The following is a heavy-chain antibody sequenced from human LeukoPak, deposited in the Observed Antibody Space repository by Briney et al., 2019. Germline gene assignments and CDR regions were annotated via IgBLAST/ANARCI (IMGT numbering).Heavy chain of an antibody. D-gene: IGHD3-10*01. CDR3: AEDSAAPISITMVRGRWYFDY. V-gene: IGHV3-21*01. CDR2: ISSSSSYI. J-gene: IGHJ4*02. Sequence: GGSLRLSCAASGFTFSSYSMNWVRQAPGKGLEWVSSISSSSSYIYYADSVKGRFTISRDNSKNTMYLQMNSLRAEDTAVYYCAEDSAAPISITMVRGRWYFDYWGQGTLVTVSS. CDR1: GFTFSSYS.